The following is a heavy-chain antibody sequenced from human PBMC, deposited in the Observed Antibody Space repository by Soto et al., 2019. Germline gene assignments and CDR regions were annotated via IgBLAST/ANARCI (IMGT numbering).Heavy chain of an antibody. CDR2: ISYDGSNK. CDR3: ATVILTSSWYLRPPQYYYGMDV. J-gene: IGHJ6*02. CDR1: GFTFSSYA. D-gene: IGHD6-13*01. V-gene: IGHV3-30-3*01. Sequence: PGGSLRLSCAASGFTFSSYAMHWVRQAPGKGLEWVAVISYDGSNKYYADSVKGRFTISRDNSKNTLYLQMNSLRAEDTAVYYCATVILTSSWYLRPPQYYYGMDVWGQGTTVTVSS.